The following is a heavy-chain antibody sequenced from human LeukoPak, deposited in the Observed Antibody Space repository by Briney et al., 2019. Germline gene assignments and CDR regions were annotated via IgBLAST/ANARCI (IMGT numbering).Heavy chain of an antibody. CDR2: IIPIFGTA. Sequence: SVKVSCKASGGTFSSYAIGWVRQAPGQGLEWMGGIIPIFGTANYAQKFQGRVTITADESTSTAYMELSSLRSEDTAVYYCARSDIVVVPAAPHTDYYYYGMDVWGQGTTVTVSS. V-gene: IGHV1-69*13. CDR3: ARSDIVVVPAAPHTDYYYYGMDV. D-gene: IGHD2-2*01. J-gene: IGHJ6*02. CDR1: GGTFSSYA.